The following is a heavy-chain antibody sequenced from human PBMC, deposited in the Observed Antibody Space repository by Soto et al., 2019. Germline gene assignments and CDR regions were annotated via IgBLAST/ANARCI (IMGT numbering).Heavy chain of an antibody. D-gene: IGHD3-10*01. CDR1: GITFNNYA. CDR3: AKGRGGSGSLTPRVDF. CDR2: ISGGGDTT. V-gene: IGHV3-23*01. J-gene: IGHJ4*02. Sequence: EVQLLESGGGLVQPGGSLRLSCAASGITFNNYAMTWVRQAPGKGLEWVSAISGGGDTTSYADSVKGRFTVSRDGSKNALYLQMSSLRAEHPALYYCAKGRGGSGSLTPRVDFWGQGTLVTVSS.